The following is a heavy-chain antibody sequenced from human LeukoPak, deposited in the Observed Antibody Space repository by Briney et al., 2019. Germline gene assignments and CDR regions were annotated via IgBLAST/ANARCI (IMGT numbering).Heavy chain of an antibody. J-gene: IGHJ5*02. Sequence: SETLSLTCAVYGGSFSGYYWSWIRQPPGKGLEWIGEINHRGRTNCNPSLKSRVTISVDTSKNQFSLKLSSVTAADTAVYYCAGGHSSGWYLNNWFDPWGQGTLVTVSS. CDR3: AGGHSSGWYLNNWFDP. V-gene: IGHV4-34*01. CDR1: GGSFSGYY. D-gene: IGHD6-19*01. CDR2: INHRGRT.